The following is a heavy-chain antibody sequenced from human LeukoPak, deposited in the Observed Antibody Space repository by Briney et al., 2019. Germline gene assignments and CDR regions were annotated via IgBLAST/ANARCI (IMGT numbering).Heavy chain of an antibody. J-gene: IGHJ4*02. V-gene: IGHV3-20*04. CDR3: ARSEGSWGNYYFDY. CDR1: GFIFNDVG. CDR2: LNWNGEST. D-gene: IGHD3-16*01. Sequence: PGGSLRLSCTASGFIFNDVGLTWVRQAPGKGLEWVSSLNWNGESTGYADSVKGRFTISRDNAKNSLYLQMASLRAEDTAFYYCARSEGSWGNYYFDYWGQGTLVTVSS.